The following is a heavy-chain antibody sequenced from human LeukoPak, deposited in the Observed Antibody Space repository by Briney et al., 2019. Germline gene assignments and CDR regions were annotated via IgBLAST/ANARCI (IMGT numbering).Heavy chain of an antibody. J-gene: IGHJ4*02. CDR2: IHYSGNT. Sequence: SETLSLTCTVSGASISSYSWSWIRQAPGKGLEWLGNIHYSGNTNYNPSPSLRGRVTISLDMPKNQFSLNLNSVTAADTAVYYCARISSVDSWSPFDCWGQGTLVTVSS. D-gene: IGHD3-3*01. V-gene: IGHV4-59*01. CDR3: ARISSVDSWSPFDC. CDR1: GASISSYS.